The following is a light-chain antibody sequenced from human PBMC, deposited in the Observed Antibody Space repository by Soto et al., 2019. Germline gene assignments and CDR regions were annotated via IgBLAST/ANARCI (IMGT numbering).Light chain of an antibody. CDR1: QSVTSNY. CDR2: GAS. Sequence: EIVLTQSPGTLSLSPGERATLSCRASQSVTSNYLAWYQQKPGQAPRLLIFGASSRATGIPDRFSGSGSGTDFSITISRLEPEDFAVYYCQQYGSSPSFTFGQGTKLEIK. J-gene: IGKJ2*01. CDR3: QQYGSSPSFT. V-gene: IGKV3-20*01.